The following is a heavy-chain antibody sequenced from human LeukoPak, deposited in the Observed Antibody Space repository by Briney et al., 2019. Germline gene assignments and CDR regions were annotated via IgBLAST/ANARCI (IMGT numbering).Heavy chain of an antibody. CDR3: ARVFWDYAYYYYMDV. CDR1: GGTLSSYA. V-gene: IGHV1-69*13. Sequence: SVKVSCKASGGTLSSYAISWVRQAPGQGLEWMGGIIPIFGTANYAQKFQGRVTITADESTSTAYMELSSLRSEDTAVYYCARVFWDYAYYYYMDVWGKGTTVTVSS. J-gene: IGHJ6*03. D-gene: IGHD3-16*01. CDR2: IIPIFGTA.